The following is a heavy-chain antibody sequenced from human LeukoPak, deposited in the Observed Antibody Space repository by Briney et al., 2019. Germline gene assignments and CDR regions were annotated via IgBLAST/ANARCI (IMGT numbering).Heavy chain of an antibody. D-gene: IGHD1-1*01. CDR1: GGSFSGYY. V-gene: IGHV4-34*01. J-gene: IGHJ5*02. Sequence: PSETLSLTCAVYGGSFSGYYWSWIRQPPGKGLEWIGEINHSGSTNYNPSLKSRVTISVDTSKNQFSLKLSSVTAADTAVYYCARGSATGTPRWFDPWGQGTLVTVSS. CDR2: INHSGST. CDR3: ARGSATGTPRWFDP.